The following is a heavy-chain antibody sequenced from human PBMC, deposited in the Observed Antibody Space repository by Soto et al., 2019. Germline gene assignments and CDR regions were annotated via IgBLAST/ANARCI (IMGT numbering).Heavy chain of an antibody. D-gene: IGHD6-19*01. CDR2: IIPIFGTA. V-gene: IGHV1-69*01. Sequence: QVQLVQSGAEVKKPGSSVKVSCKASGGTFSSYAISWVRQAPGQGLEWMGGIIPIFGTANYAQKFQGRVTITADESTSTAYMELSSLRSEDTAVYYCARGGRGSGWDYYYYGMDVWGQGTTVPVSS. J-gene: IGHJ6*02. CDR1: GGTFSSYA. CDR3: ARGGRGSGWDYYYYGMDV.